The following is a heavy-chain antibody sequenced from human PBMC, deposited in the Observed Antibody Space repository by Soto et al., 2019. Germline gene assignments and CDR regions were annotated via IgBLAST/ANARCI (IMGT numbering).Heavy chain of an antibody. CDR3: ATAVKYYYDSSGLGYFDY. V-gene: IGHV3-23*01. J-gene: IGHJ4*02. D-gene: IGHD3-22*01. Sequence: EVQVLQSGGGLVPPGGSLRLPCAASGFSIDTYAMTWVRQATGGGLEWISTISASGRLTYYADSVEGRFTISRDSSKNTLYLQMNSLRAEDTAVYYCATAVKYYYDSSGLGYFDYWGQGTPVTVSS. CDR2: ISASGRLT. CDR1: GFSIDTYA.